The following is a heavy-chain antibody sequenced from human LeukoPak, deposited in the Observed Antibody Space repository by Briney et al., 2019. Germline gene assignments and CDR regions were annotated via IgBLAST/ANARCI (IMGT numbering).Heavy chain of an antibody. Sequence: SETLSLTCTVSGGSISSSSYYWGWLRQPPGKGLEWIGYIYYSGSTNYNPSLKSRVTISVDTSKNQFSLKLSSVTAADTAVYYCARVGGFYGSGLSFDYWGQGTLVTVSS. D-gene: IGHD3-10*01. CDR1: GGSISSSSYY. J-gene: IGHJ4*02. V-gene: IGHV4-61*05. CDR3: ARVGGFYGSGLSFDY. CDR2: IYYSGST.